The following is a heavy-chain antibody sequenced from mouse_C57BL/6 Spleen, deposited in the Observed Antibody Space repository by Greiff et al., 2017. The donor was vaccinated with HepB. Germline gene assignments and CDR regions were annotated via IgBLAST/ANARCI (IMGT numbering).Heavy chain of an antibody. J-gene: IGHJ4*01. Sequence: QVQLQQSGPGLVAPSQSLSITCTVSGFSLTSYGVHWVRQPPGKGLEWLVVIWSDGSTTYNSALKSRLSISKDNSKSQVFLKMNSLQTDDTAMYYCARHDYSNYGFYAMDYWGQGTSVTVSS. CDR3: ARHDYSNYGFYAMDY. V-gene: IGHV2-6-1*01. CDR2: IWSDGST. CDR1: GFSLTSYG. D-gene: IGHD2-5*01.